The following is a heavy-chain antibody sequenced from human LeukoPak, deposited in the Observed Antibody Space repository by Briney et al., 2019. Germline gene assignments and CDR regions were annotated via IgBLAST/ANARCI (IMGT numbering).Heavy chain of an antibody. D-gene: IGHD3-9*01. CDR3: ARATSEYNTVFIPGYMDV. J-gene: IGHJ6*03. V-gene: IGHV4-39*07. CDR2: IYYSGST. Sequence: PSETLALTCTVSGGSISSSSYYWGWIRQPPGKGLERIGSIYYSGSTYYNASLQSRVTISVDTSKNQFSLKLSSVTAADAAVYYCARATSEYNTVFIPGYMDVWGKGTTVTVSS. CDR1: GGSISSSSYY.